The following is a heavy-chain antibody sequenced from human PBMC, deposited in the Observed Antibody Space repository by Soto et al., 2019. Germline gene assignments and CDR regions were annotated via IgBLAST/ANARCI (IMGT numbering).Heavy chain of an antibody. Sequence: QVQLVESGGGVVQPGKSLRLSCAASGFTFSTYGMHCVRQAPGKGLEWVAVIWYDGSNKYHGDSLKGRFTISRDNSKNTLYLQINNLRAEDTALYYCGRDGALGDTAVVDSWGQGTLVTVSS. D-gene: IGHD5-18*01. CDR3: GRDGALGDTAVVDS. CDR1: GFTFSTYG. CDR2: IWYDGSNK. J-gene: IGHJ4*02. V-gene: IGHV3-33*01.